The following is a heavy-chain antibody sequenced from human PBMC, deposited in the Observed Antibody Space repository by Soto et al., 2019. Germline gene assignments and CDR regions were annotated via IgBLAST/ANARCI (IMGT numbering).Heavy chain of an antibody. CDR1: GGSISSYY. J-gene: IGHJ6*02. CDR3: ARLSYNWNLYGMDV. Sequence: QVQLQESGPGLVKPSETLSLTCTVSGGSISSYYWSWIRQPAGKGLEWIGRIYTSGSTNYNPSLRSRVTMSVDTSKNQFPLKLSSVTAADTAVYYCARLSYNWNLYGMDVWGQGTTVTVSS. D-gene: IGHD1-1*01. CDR2: IYTSGST. V-gene: IGHV4-4*07.